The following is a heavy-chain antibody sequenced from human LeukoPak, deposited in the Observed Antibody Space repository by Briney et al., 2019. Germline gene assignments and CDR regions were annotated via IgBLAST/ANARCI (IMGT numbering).Heavy chain of an antibody. CDR2: IYYSGST. D-gene: IGHD6-19*01. CDR1: GGSISSGSYY. V-gene: IGHV4-39*01. J-gene: IGHJ3*02. CDR3: ARRDSSGWYDAFDI. Sequence: SETLSLTCTVSGGSISSGSYYWGWIRQPPGKGLEWIGSIYYSGSTYYNPSLRSRVTISVDTSKNQFSLKLSSVTAADTAVYYCARRDSSGWYDAFDIWGQGTMVTVSS.